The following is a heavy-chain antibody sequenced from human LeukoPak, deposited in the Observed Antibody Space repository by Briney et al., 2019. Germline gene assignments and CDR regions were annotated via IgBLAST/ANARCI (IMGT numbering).Heavy chain of an antibody. D-gene: IGHD5-18*01. J-gene: IGHJ4*02. Sequence: GGSLRLSCAASGFTFSSYGMHWVRQAPGKGLEWVAFIRYDGSNKYYADSVKGRFTISRDNSKNTLYLQMNSLRAEDTAVYYCARGGLNVDTAMVYFDYWGQGTLVTVSS. CDR3: ARGGLNVDTAMVYFDY. CDR2: IRYDGSNK. V-gene: IGHV3-30*02. CDR1: GFTFSSYG.